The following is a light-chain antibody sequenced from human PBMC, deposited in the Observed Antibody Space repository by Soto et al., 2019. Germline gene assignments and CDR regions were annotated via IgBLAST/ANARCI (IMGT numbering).Light chain of an antibody. CDR1: QSVSSY. CDR2: RAS. J-gene: IGKJ2*01. Sequence: EIVMTQSPATLSVSPGGRATLSCRASQSVSSYLAWYQQRPGQAPRLLIYRASTRATGVPARFSGSGSGTEFSLTISSLQSEDFALYYCQQYSTWPPRYTFGQGTKLEI. CDR3: QQYSTWPPRYT. V-gene: IGKV3-15*01.